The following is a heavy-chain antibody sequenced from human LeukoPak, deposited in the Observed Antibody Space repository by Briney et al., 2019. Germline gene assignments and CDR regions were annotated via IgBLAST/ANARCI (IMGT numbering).Heavy chain of an antibody. CDR1: GFTFSSYG. V-gene: IGHV3-30*18. J-gene: IGHJ4*02. CDR2: ISYDGSNK. D-gene: IGHD3-22*01. CDR3: AKVVMDSSGFDY. Sequence: PGGSLRLSCAASGFTFSSYGMHWVRQAPGKGLEWVAVISYDGSNKYYADSVKGRFTISRDNSKNTLYLQMNSLRAEDTAVYYCAKVVMDSSGFDYWGQGTLVTVSS.